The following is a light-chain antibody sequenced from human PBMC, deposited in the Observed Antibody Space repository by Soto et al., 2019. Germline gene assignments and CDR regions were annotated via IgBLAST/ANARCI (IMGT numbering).Light chain of an antibody. Sequence: EIVMTQSPATLSVSPGERATLSCRASQSVSNSLAWYQQKPGQAPRLLIYHASTGATGIAARFSGSESGTERALTSGSLQSEDFAVYYCQQYNEWPLTCGGGTKVEIK. CDR3: QQYNEWPLT. CDR2: HAS. J-gene: IGKJ4*01. CDR1: QSVSNS. V-gene: IGKV3-15*01.